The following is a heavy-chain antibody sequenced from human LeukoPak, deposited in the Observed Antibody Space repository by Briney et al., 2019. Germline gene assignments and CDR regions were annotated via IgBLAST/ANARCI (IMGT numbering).Heavy chain of an antibody. D-gene: IGHD6-19*01. V-gene: IGHV3-23*01. J-gene: IGHJ4*02. CDR1: GFTFSSYA. CDR2: ISGSGGST. Sequence: PGGSLRLSCAASGFTFSSYAMSWVRQAPGKGLEWVSVISGSGGSTYYADSMKGRFTISRDNSKNTLYLQMNSLRAEDTAVYYCAKTFLSAVAGTGAFDYWGQGTLVTVSS. CDR3: AKTFLSAVAGTGAFDY.